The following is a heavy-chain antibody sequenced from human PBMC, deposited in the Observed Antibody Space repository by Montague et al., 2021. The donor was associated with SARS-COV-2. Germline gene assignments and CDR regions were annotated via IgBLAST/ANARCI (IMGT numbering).Heavy chain of an antibody. V-gene: IGHV2-5*02. D-gene: IGHD6-19*01. CDR2: IYWDDDK. Sequence: PALVKPTQTLTLTCTFSGFPLSTSGVGVGWIRQPPGKALEWLALIYWDDDKRYSPSLKSRLTITKDTSKNQVVLTMTNMDPVDTATYYCAHRRSRQWLAGGYFDYWGQGTLVTVSS. J-gene: IGHJ4*02. CDR3: AHRRSRQWLAGGYFDY. CDR1: GFPLSTSGVG.